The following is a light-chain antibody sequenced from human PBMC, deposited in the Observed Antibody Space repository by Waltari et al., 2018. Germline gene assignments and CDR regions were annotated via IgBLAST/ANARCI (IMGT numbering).Light chain of an antibody. V-gene: IGKV4-1*01. CDR3: QQCYSTPYT. CDR2: WAS. J-gene: IGKJ2*01. CDR1: ENLFYSVKNRTY. Sequence: DIVMTQSPDSLAVSLGERATINCKSTENLFYSVKNRTYLAWYQQKPGQPPKLPIHWASLRESGVPERFSGSGSTTEFSLTINSLQAADVAVYYCQQCYSTPYTFGQGTKLEIK.